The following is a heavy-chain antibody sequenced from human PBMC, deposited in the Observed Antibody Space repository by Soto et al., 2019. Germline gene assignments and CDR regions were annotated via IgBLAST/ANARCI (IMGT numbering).Heavy chain of an antibody. J-gene: IGHJ4*02. CDR1: GYXFGNYL. V-gene: IGHV5-51*01. Sequence: EXLKISCKCSGYXFGNYLVGWVRHMPGKGLEWMAIINPGESESRYSPYFQGQVTISVDKSISTAYLQWSSLKASDTAMYYCARPHNNYADDWGQGTLGTVSS. D-gene: IGHD4-4*01. CDR3: ARPHNNYADD. CDR2: INPGESES.